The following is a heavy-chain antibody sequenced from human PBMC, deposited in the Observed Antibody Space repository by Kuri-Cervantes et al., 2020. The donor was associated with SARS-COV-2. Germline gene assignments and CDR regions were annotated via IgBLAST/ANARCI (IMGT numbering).Heavy chain of an antibody. V-gene: IGHV3-48*04. CDR2: ISSSSSTI. Sequence: GGSLRLSCAASGFTFSSYRMNWVRQAPGKGLEWVSYISSSSSTIYYADSVKGRFTISRDNAKNSLYLQMNSLRAEDTAVYYCARRPGYCSSTSCQEAYYGMDVWGQGTTVTVSS. D-gene: IGHD2-2*01. CDR1: GFTFSSYR. J-gene: IGHJ6*02. CDR3: ARRPGYCSSTSCQEAYYGMDV.